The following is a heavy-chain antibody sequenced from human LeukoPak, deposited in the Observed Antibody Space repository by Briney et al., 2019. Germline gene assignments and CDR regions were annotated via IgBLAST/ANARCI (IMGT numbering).Heavy chain of an antibody. Sequence: ASVKVSCKASGYTFTSYDINWVRQATGQGLEWMGWMNPNSGNTGYAQKFQGRVTMTRNTSISTAYMELSSLRSEDTAVYYCAKGGGGYSGYDRGEYYYYMDVWGKGTTVTVSS. CDR2: MNPNSGNT. CDR1: GYTFTSYD. J-gene: IGHJ6*03. V-gene: IGHV1-8*01. CDR3: AKGGGGYSGYDRGEYYYYMDV. D-gene: IGHD5-12*01.